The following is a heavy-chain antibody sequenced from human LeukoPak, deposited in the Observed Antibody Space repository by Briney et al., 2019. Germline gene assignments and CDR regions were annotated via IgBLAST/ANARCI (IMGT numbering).Heavy chain of an antibody. CDR1: GFTFDDYA. J-gene: IGHJ4*02. Sequence: PGGSLRLSCAASGFTFDDYAMHWVRQAPGKGLEWVSGISWNSGSIGYADSVKGRLSISRDNSKNTLYLQVNSLRAEDTAVYYCARDYSCSGGSCYSDYFDYWGQGTLVTVSS. CDR2: ISWNSGSI. CDR3: ARDYSCSGGSCYSDYFDY. V-gene: IGHV3-9*01. D-gene: IGHD2-15*01.